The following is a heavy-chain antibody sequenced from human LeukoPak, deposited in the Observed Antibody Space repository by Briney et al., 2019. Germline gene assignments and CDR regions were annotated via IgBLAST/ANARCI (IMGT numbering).Heavy chain of an antibody. CDR1: GFTFSSYA. J-gene: IGHJ1*01. Sequence: GRSLRLSCAASGFTFSSYAMHWVRQAPGKGLEWVAVISYDGSNKYYADSVKGRFTISRDNSKNTLYLQMNSLRTEDTAVYYCAKDWGQVPASISGHWGQGTLVTVSS. D-gene: IGHD2-2*01. CDR2: ISYDGSNK. V-gene: IGHV3-30-3*01. CDR3: AKDWGQVPASISGH.